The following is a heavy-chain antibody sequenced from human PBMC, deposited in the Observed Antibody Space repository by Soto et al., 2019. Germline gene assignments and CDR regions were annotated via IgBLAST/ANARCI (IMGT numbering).Heavy chain of an antibody. D-gene: IGHD2-2*01. J-gene: IGHJ6*02. V-gene: IGHV1-69*01. CDR1: GGTFGSYA. CDR2: IIPIPGTA. CDR3: ARSQGSSTSLELYYYYYYGMDV. Sequence: VQLVQSGAEVKKPGSSVKVSCKASGGTFGSYAISWVRQAPGHGLEWMGGIIPIPGTANYAQKFQGRVTIAADESTSTAYMELSSLRSEDTAVYYCARSQGSSTSLELYYYYYYGMDVWGQGTTVTVAS.